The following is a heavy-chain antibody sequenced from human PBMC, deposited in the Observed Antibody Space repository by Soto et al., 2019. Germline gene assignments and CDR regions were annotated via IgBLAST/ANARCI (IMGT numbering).Heavy chain of an antibody. CDR3: ARGLTYYYGSGSPRYYFDY. Sequence: QVQLQESGPGLVKPSQTLSLTCTVSGGSISSGGYYWSWIRQHPGKDLEWIGYLYYSGSTYYNPSLNSRVTRAVDTSKNQFSLQLSSVTAADTAVYYCARGLTYYYGSGSPRYYFDYWGQGTLVTVSS. CDR2: LYYSGST. CDR1: GGSISSGGYY. D-gene: IGHD3-10*01. J-gene: IGHJ4*02. V-gene: IGHV4-31*03.